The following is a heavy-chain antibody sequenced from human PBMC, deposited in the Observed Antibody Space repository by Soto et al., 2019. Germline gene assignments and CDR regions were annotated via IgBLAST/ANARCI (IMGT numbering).Heavy chain of an antibody. J-gene: IGHJ5*02. CDR2: INPNSGGT. D-gene: IGHD6-19*01. CDR3: ARAVAGIYNWFDP. Sequence: GASVKVSCKASGYTFTGYYMHWVRQAPGQGLEWMGWINPNSGGTNYAQKFQGWVTMTRDTSISTAYMELSRLRSDDTAVYYCARAVAGIYNWFDPWGQGTLVTVSS. CDR1: GYTFTGYY. V-gene: IGHV1-2*04.